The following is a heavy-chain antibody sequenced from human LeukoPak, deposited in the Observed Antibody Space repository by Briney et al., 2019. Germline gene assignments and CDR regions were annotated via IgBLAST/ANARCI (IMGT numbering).Heavy chain of an antibody. CDR3: ARDSVSEWYMVV. V-gene: IGHV3-7*01. CDR2: IIQDGSEK. J-gene: IGHJ6*03. CDR1: GFTFRNYW. D-gene: IGHD1-26*01. Sequence: PGGSLRLSCAGSGFTFRNYWMRWVRQAPGKELEWVANIIQDGSEKYYVDSVKGRFTISRDNAKNSLYLQMNSLRAEDTAVYYCARDSVSEWYMVVWGKGTTVTVSS.